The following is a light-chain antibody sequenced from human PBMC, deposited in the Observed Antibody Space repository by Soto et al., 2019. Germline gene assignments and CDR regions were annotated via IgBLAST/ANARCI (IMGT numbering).Light chain of an antibody. Sequence: EVVMTQSPATLSVSQVDKVSLSFRANQTISNMLAWYQQTPGQAPRLLIYAASTRATGVSARFSGSGSGTEFTLTISSLQSEDFTIYYCQYYNNWLATFGGGTKVDI. CDR1: QTISNM. V-gene: IGKV3-15*01. CDR3: QYYNNWLAT. J-gene: IGKJ4*01. CDR2: AAS.